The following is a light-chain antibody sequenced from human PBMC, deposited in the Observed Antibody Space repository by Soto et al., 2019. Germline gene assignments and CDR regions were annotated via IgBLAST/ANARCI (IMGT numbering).Light chain of an antibody. CDR3: HQYNNWLT. Sequence: EIMMTQSLAAVSLTPGERATLSCRASESVSTNLAWYQQKAGQAPRLLIYGASTRATGIPARFSGSGSGTELTLPTRRLQPADSGVYYGHQYNNWLTSGGGTK. CDR1: ESVSTN. J-gene: IGKJ4*01. CDR2: GAS. V-gene: IGKV3-15*01.